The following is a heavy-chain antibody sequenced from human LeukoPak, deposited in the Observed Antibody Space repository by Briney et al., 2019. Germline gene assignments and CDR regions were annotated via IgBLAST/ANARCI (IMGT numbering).Heavy chain of an antibody. J-gene: IGHJ4*02. V-gene: IGHV1-2*02. D-gene: IGHD2-8*01. CDR2: INPNSGGT. CDR1: GYTFTGYY. CDR3: ARDGGRYCTNGVCYMRFDVDY. Sequence: GASVKVSCKASGYTFTGYYMHWVRQAPGQGLEWMGWINPNSGGTNYAQKFQGRVTMTRDTSISTAYMELRSLRSDDTAVYYCARDGGRYCTNGVCYMRFDVDYWGQGTLVTVSS.